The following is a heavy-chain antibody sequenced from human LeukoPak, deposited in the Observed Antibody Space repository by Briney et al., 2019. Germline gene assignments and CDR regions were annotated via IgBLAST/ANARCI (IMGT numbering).Heavy chain of an antibody. Sequence: PGGSLRLSCAAFEFTFSSYNMNWVRQAPGKGLEWVSYISSSSSAIYYADSVKGRFTISRDNAKNSLYLQMNSLRAEDTAVYYCACFSGWYGGDAFDIWGQGTMVTVSS. CDR3: ACFSGWYGGDAFDI. V-gene: IGHV3-48*01. J-gene: IGHJ3*02. CDR1: EFTFSSYN. D-gene: IGHD6-19*01. CDR2: ISSSSSAI.